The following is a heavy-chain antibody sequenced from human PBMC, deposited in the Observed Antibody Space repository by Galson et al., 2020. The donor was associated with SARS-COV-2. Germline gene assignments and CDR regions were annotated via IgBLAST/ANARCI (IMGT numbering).Heavy chain of an antibody. D-gene: IGHD4-17*01. J-gene: IGHJ4*02. Sequence: GESLKISCKASGYSFMNYAIARVRQAPGQGLEWMGWISGYNGNTNYAQKLQDRVTMTTDTSTSISYMELRSLTSDDTAMYYCARTYDYGDLRLEYWGQGTLVTVSS. CDR2: ISGYNGNT. V-gene: IGHV1-18*01. CDR3: ARTYDYGDLRLEY. CDR1: GYSFMNYA.